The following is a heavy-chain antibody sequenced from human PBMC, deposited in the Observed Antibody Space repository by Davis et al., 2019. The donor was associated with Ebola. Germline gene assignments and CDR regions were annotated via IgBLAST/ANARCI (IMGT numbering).Heavy chain of an antibody. CDR3: ARGGDIVVVPAAIE. CDR2: IYYSGST. CDR1: GGSISSYY. J-gene: IGHJ4*02. Sequence: MPSETLFLTCTVSGGSISSYYWSWIRQPPGKGLEWIGYIYYSGSTNYNPSLKSRVTISVDTSKNQFSLKLSSVTAADTAVYYCARGGDIVVVPAAIEWGQGTLVTVSS. D-gene: IGHD2-2*02. V-gene: IGHV4-59*01.